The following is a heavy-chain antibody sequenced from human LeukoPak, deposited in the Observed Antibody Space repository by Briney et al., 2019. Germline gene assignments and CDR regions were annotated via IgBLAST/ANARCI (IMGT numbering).Heavy chain of an antibody. D-gene: IGHD3-22*01. J-gene: IGHJ4*02. CDR2: ISGNGHQT. V-gene: IGHV3-23*01. CDR1: GFAFSRFA. CDR3: AKDANYYDSSGFFIPFDY. Sequence: GGSLRLSCSASGFAFSRFAMTWVRHLPGEGLDWLSTISGNGHQTYYGDSVKGRFSVSRDNSKNILYLQMDSLRADDSALYYCAKDANYYDSSGFFIPFDYWGQGTLVTVSS.